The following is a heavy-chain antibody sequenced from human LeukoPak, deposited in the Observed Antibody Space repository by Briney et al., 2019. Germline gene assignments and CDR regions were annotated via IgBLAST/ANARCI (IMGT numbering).Heavy chain of an antibody. Sequence: SETLSLTCSVSGGSMSSYYWSWIRQSPGKGLEWIGYIYHSGSTNYNPSLKSRVTMSVDTSKSQFSLNLRSVTAADTAVYYCARGYDSFGYNEVSFDYWGQGTLVTVSS. CDR3: ARGYDSFGYNEVSFDY. CDR2: IYHSGST. V-gene: IGHV4-59*01. J-gene: IGHJ4*02. CDR1: GGSMSSYY. D-gene: IGHD3-22*01.